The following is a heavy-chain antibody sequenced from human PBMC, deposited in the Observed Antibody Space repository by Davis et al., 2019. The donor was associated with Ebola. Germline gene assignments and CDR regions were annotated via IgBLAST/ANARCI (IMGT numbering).Heavy chain of an antibody. Sequence: ASVTVSCKASGYTFTSFHFNWVRQAPGEGLEWMGWISPYNGDTHYAQKFQGRVTLATDTSSSTAYIELGSLRSDDTAVYYCARAQFPTTSDHWGQGTLVTVSS. CDR3: ARAQFPTTSDH. CDR2: ISPYNGDT. V-gene: IGHV1-18*01. J-gene: IGHJ4*02. D-gene: IGHD1-1*01. CDR1: GYTFTSFH.